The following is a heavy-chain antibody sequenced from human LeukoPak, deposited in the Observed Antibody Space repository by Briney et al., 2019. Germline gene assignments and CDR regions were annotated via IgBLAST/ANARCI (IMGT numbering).Heavy chain of an antibody. Sequence: PGGSLRLSCAASGFIFSHYAMHWVRLAPGKGLEWVAVVSYDGTNKYYADSVKGRFTISRDNSKNTLYLQMNSLRAEDTAVYYCARILDSAWAELGYWGQGTLVTVSS. CDR3: ARILDSAWAELGY. CDR2: VSYDGTNK. J-gene: IGHJ4*02. V-gene: IGHV3-30*04. CDR1: GFIFSHYA. D-gene: IGHD6-19*01.